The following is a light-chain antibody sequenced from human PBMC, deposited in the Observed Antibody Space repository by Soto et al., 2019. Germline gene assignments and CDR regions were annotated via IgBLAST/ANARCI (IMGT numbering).Light chain of an antibody. CDR2: AAS. CDR1: QGISSY. Sequence: DIQLTQSPSFLSASVGDRVTITCQASQGISSYLAWYQQKPGKAPKLLIYAASTLQSGVPSRFSGSGSGTEFTLTISSLQPEDFATYYCQQLNSYPLTFGPGTKVHIK. CDR3: QQLNSYPLT. V-gene: IGKV1-9*01. J-gene: IGKJ3*01.